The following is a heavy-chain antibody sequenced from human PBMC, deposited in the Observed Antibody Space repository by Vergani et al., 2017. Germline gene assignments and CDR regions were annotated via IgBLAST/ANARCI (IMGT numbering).Heavy chain of an antibody. J-gene: IGHJ4*02. CDR3: AIASILWGRDY. Sequence: EVLLVESGGGLVKPGGSLRLSCADSRFSFRSFYLNWVRQAPGKGLEWVSSFPDSMRGRFAISRDNAKTSLYLQMNSLRAEDTAVYYCAIASILWGRDYWGQGTLVTVSS. CDR1: RFSFRSFY. D-gene: IGHD2-21*01. V-gene: IGHV3-21*01.